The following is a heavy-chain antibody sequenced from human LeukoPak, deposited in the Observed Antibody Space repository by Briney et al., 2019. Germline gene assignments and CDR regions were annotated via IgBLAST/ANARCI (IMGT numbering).Heavy chain of an antibody. CDR1: GGSFSGYY. CDR3: ARGPVGATPGWYFDL. V-gene: IGHV4-59*01. CDR2: IYYSGST. Sequence: ASGTLSLTCAIYGGSFSGYYWSWIRQPPGKGLEWIGYIYYSGSTNYNPSLKSRVTISVDTSKNQFSLKLSSVTAADTAVYYCARGPVGATPGWYFDLWGRGTLVTVSP. J-gene: IGHJ2*01. D-gene: IGHD1-26*01.